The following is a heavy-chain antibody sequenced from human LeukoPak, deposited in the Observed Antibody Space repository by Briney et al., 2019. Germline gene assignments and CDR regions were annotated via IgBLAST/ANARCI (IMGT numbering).Heavy chain of an antibody. Sequence: AGGSLRLSCAASGFICSDYYMSWIRQAPGKGLEWVSSISSSSSYIYYADSVKGRFTISRDNAKNSLYLQMNSLRAEDTAVYYCARGMGSGSYYYYYYGMDVWGQGTTVTVSS. CDR2: ISSSSSYI. J-gene: IGHJ6*02. D-gene: IGHD3-10*01. V-gene: IGHV3-11*06. CDR3: ARGMGSGSYYYYYYGMDV. CDR1: GFICSDYY.